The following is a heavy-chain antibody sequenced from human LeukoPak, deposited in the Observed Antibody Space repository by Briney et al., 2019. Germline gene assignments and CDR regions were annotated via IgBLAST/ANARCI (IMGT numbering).Heavy chain of an antibody. Sequence: ASVKVSCKASGGTFSSYAISWVRQAPGQGLEWMGRIIPILGIANYAQKFQGRVTITADKSTSTAYMELKSLRSEDTAVYYCARLADIGVAGTEYSSYYYGMDVWGQGTPVTVSS. CDR2: IIPILGIA. CDR1: GGTFSSYA. D-gene: IGHD6-19*01. J-gene: IGHJ6*01. CDR3: ARLADIGVAGTEYSSYYYGMDV. V-gene: IGHV1-69*04.